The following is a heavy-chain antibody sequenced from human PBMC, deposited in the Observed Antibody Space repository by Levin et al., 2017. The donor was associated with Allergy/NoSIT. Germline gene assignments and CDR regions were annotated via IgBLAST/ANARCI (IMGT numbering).Heavy chain of an antibody. J-gene: IGHJ4*02. D-gene: IGHD2-2*01. CDR2: INPNSGGT. V-gene: IGHV1-2*02. CDR1: GYTFTGYY. CDR3: ATEDIVVVPAAIGPDYEYYFDY. Sequence: ASVKVSCKASGYTFTGYYMHWVRQAPGQGLEWMGWINPNSGGTNYAQKFQGRVTMTRDTSISTAYMELSRLRSDDTAVYYCATEDIVVVPAAIGPDYEYYFDYWGQGTLVTVSS.